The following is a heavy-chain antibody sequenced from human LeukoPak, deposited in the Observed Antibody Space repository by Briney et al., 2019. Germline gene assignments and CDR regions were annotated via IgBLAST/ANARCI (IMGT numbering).Heavy chain of an antibody. D-gene: IGHD5-18*01. CDR1: GYTFTSYA. J-gene: IGHJ6*02. V-gene: IGHV1-3*01. CDR3: GRDISDSYGRAPRYYYYYGMDV. CDR2: INAGNGNT. Sequence: ASVKVSCKASGYTFTSYAMHWVRQAPGQRLEWMGWINAGNGNTKYSQKFQGRVTITRDTSASTAYMELSSLRSEDTAVYYCGRDISDSYGRAPRYYYYYGMDVWGQGTTVTVSS.